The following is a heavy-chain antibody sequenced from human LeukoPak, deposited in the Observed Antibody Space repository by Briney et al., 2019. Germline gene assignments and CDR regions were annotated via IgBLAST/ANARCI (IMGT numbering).Heavy chain of an antibody. CDR3: ARLSYYFDSSSDAFDF. Sequence: GGSLRLSCAASGFTFSSYGMHWVRQAPGKGLEWVAVIWYDGSNKYYADSVKGRFTISRDNSKNTLYLQMNSLRAEDTAVYYCARLSYYFDSSSDAFDFWGQGTMVTVSS. CDR2: IWYDGSNK. J-gene: IGHJ3*01. D-gene: IGHD3-22*01. V-gene: IGHV3-33*01. CDR1: GFTFSSYG.